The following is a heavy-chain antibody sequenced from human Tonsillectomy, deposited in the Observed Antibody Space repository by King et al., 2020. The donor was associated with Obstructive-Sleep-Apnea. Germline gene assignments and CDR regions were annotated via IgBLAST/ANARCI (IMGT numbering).Heavy chain of an antibody. CDR3: ARILWYSSSWTGGFDY. V-gene: IGHV4-59*01. CDR2: IYYSGST. D-gene: IGHD6-13*01. J-gene: IGHJ4*02. CDR1: GGSISSYY. Sequence: VQLQESGPGLVKPSETLSLTCTVSGGSISSYYWSWIRQPPGKGLEWIGYIYYSGSTNYNPSLKSRVTISVDTSKNQFSLKLSSVTAADTAVYYCARILWYSSSWTGGFDYWGQGTLVTVSS.